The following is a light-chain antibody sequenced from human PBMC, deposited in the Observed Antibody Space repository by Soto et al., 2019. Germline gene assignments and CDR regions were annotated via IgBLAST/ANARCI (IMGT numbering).Light chain of an antibody. V-gene: IGKV1-39*01. CDR1: QSISNY. J-gene: IGKJ3*01. CDR3: QQSSSTPPFT. CDR2: AAS. Sequence: DIQMTQSPSSLSASVGDRVTITCRASQSISNYLNWYQQKPGQAPKLLIYAASSLQSGVPSSFSGSGSGTDFTLTISSLQPGDFATYYCQQSSSTPPFTFGPGTKVDIK.